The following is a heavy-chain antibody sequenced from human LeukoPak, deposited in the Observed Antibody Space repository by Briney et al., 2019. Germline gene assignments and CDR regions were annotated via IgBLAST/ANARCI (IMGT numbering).Heavy chain of an antibody. CDR3: ANSIGSGSYNY. V-gene: IGHV3-30*18. Sequence: GGSLRLSCAASGFTFSSYGMHWVRQAPGKGLEWVAVISYDGSNKYYADSVKGRFTISRDNSKNTLYLQMNSLRAEDTAVYYCANSIGSGSYNYWGQGTLVTVSS. D-gene: IGHD3-10*01. CDR1: GFTFSSYG. CDR2: ISYDGSNK. J-gene: IGHJ4*02.